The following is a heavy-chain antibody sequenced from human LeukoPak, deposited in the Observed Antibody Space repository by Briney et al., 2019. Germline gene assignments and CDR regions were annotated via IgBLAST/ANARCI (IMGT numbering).Heavy chain of an antibody. V-gene: IGHV3-66*01. CDR2: FYSGGDT. CDR3: ARAGVWGSNRYFDY. CDR1: GFTVSTNY. D-gene: IGHD3-16*02. J-gene: IGHJ4*02. Sequence: GGSLCLSCAASGFTVSTNYMSWVRQAPGKGLEWVSLFYSGGDTYYTDSVKGRFTISRDNSKNTLYLQMNSLRAEDTAVYYCARAGVWGSNRYFDYWGQGTLVTFSS.